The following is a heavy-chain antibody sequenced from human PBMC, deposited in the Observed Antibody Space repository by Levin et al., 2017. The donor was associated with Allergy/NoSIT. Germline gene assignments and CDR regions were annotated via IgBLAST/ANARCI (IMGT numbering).Heavy chain of an antibody. V-gene: IGHV1-2*02. D-gene: IGHD3-16*01. CDR3: AIVDYDSFDYYGMDV. CDR1: GYTFTAYY. CDR2: INPNSGGT. Sequence: ASVKVSCKASGYTFTAYYMHWGRQAPGQGLEWMGWINPNSGGTNTAQNFQGRVTMTRDTSISTAYMELRRLRSDDTAVYYCAIVDYDSFDYYGMDVWGQGTTVTVSS. J-gene: IGHJ6*02.